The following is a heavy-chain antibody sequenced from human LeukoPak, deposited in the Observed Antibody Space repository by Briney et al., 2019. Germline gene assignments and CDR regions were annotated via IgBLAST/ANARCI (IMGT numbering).Heavy chain of an antibody. CDR1: GGTFNNYA. D-gene: IGHD1-26*01. CDR2: IFPLFETT. Sequence: SVKVSCKASGGTFNNYAINWGRQAPGEGLEWMGGIFPLFETTNYAQGFQGRVTITADDSTSTAYMELNSLTTEDTAVYYCARGRESHGHYFHFWGQGTLVTVSS. CDR3: ARGRESHGHYFHF. J-gene: IGHJ4*02. V-gene: IGHV1-69*01.